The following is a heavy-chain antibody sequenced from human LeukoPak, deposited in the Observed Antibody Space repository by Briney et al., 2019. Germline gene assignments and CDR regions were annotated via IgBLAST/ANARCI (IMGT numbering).Heavy chain of an antibody. Sequence: ASVKVSFKTSGYTFTNYDINWVRQAPGQGLEWMGIINPSGGSTSYAQKFQGRVTMTRDTSTSTVYMELSSLRSEDTAVYYCARPQQLVPGVFDYWGQGTLVTVSS. CDR1: GYTFTNYD. J-gene: IGHJ4*02. D-gene: IGHD6-13*01. CDR3: ARPQQLVPGVFDY. CDR2: INPSGGST. V-gene: IGHV1-46*01.